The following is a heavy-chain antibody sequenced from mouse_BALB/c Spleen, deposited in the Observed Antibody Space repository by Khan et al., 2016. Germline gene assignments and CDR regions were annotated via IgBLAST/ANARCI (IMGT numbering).Heavy chain of an antibody. V-gene: IGHV9-3*02. CDR3: ARGGYNYLFDY. D-gene: IGHD1-3*01. CDR2: ININTGEP. CDR1: GYIFRNYG. Sequence: QFQLVQSGPELKKPGETVNISCKSSGYIFRNYGMNWVKQAPGKGLKWMGWININTGEPTYAEEFKGRFVFSLESSASTAHLQINNLKNEDTATYFCARGGYNYLFDYWGQGTTLTVSS. J-gene: IGHJ2*01.